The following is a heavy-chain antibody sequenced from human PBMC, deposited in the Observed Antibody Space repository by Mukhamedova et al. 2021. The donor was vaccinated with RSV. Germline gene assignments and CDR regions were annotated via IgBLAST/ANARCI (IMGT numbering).Heavy chain of an antibody. CDR2: INWDSGHA. Sequence: RINWDSGHAAYADSVQGRFTTSRDNTRKLLYLQMNNLRPGDTAVYYCVKDGRGDLVNGLDVWGRGTTVTVSS. J-gene: IGHJ6*02. V-gene: IGHV3-9*01. D-gene: IGHD3-16*01. CDR3: VKDGRGDLVNGLDV.